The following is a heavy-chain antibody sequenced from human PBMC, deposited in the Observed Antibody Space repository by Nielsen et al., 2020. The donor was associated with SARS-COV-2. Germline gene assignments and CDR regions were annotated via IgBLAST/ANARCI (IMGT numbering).Heavy chain of an antibody. CDR2: ISYDGSNK. V-gene: IGHV3-30*18. J-gene: IGHJ4*02. Sequence: GESLKISCAASGFTFSSYGMHWVRQAPGKGLEWVAVISYDGSNKYYADSVKGRFTISRDNSKNTLYLQMNSLRAEDTALYYCANFGDYSDYWGQGTLVTVSS. CDR3: ANFGDYSDY. D-gene: IGHD3-3*01. CDR1: GFTFSSYG.